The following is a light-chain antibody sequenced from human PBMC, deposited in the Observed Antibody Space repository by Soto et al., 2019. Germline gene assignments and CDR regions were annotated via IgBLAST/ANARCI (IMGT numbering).Light chain of an antibody. J-gene: IGKJ1*01. V-gene: IGKV4-1*01. CDR1: HSGLSRSGPKHY. CDR2: WAS. CDR3: QQYYSTGT. Sequence: DIVMTQSPDSLAVSLGERATINCKSSHSGLSRSGPKHYLAWYQQKPGQPPKLLISWASTRESGVTDRFSGSGSVTDCTLNISSLQVEEVAVYYWQQYYSTGTFGQGTKVEMK.